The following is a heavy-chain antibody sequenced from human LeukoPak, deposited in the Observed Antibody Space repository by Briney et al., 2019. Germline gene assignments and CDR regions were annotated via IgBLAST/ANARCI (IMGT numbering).Heavy chain of an antibody. CDR3: ATAAAGYYFDY. CDR1: GLTFSSYW. D-gene: IGHD6-19*01. Sequence: GGSLRLSCAASGLTFSSYWVNWVRQAPGRGLEWVANIQLDGSTTNYVDSVKGRFTISRDNAKNTLYLQLNSLRVEDTAVYYCATAAAGYYFDYWGQGTLVTVSS. CDR2: IQLDGSTT. V-gene: IGHV3-7*05. J-gene: IGHJ4*02.